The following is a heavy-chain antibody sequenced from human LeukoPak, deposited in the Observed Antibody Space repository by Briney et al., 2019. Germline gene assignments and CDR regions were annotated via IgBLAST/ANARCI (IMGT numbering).Heavy chain of an antibody. V-gene: IGHV1-69*04. D-gene: IGHD6-13*01. CDR1: GGTFSSYA. Sequence: SVKVSCKASGGTFSSYAISWVRQAPGQGLEWMGRIIPILGIANYAQKFQGRVTITADKSTSTAYMELSSLRSEDTAVYYCARGYRVAAAGTGWFDPWGQGTLVTVSS. J-gene: IGHJ5*02. CDR2: IIPILGIA. CDR3: ARGYRVAAAGTGWFDP.